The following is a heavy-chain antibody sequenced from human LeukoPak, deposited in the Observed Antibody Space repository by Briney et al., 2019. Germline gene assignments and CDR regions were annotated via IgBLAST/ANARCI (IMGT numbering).Heavy chain of an antibody. V-gene: IGHV4-39*01. J-gene: IGHJ4*02. Sequence: SETLSLTCTFSGGSINSNNYYWGWIRQPPGKGLEWIGSIYYSGSTYYNPSLKSRVTISLDTSKNRFSLKLSSVTAADTAVYFCARQGRQQLVPEFDYWGQGTLVTVSS. CDR1: GGSINSNNYY. CDR2: IYYSGST. CDR3: ARQGRQQLVPEFDY. D-gene: IGHD6-13*01.